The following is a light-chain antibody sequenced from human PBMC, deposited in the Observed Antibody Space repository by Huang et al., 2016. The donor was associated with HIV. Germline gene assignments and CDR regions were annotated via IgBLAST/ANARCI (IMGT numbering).Light chain of an antibody. CDR1: QGLAYS. J-gene: IGKJ2*01. CDR2: AES. Sequence: DIQMTQSLSSLSASVGDRVSITCRPSQGLAYSLAWYQQKPGKAPKLLLYAESRLESGVPSRFSGSGTGADYTLTISSLQPEDFGTYYCQQYYNFPYTFGPGTKLEI. V-gene: IGKV1-NL1*01. CDR3: QQYYNFPYT.